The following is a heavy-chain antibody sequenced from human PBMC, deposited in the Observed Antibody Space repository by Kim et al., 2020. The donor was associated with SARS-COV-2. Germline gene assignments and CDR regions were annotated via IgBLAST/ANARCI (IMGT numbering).Heavy chain of an antibody. CDR1: GFTFSSYG. V-gene: IGHV3-30*18. J-gene: IGHJ4*02. CDR3: AKDLVGDYFDY. D-gene: IGHD1-26*01. CDR2: ISYDGSNK. Sequence: GGSLRLSCAASGFTFSSYGMHWVRQAPGKGLEWVAVISYDGSNKYYADSVKGRFTISRDNSKNTLYLQMNSLRAEDTAVYYCAKDLVGDYFDYWGQGTLVTVSS.